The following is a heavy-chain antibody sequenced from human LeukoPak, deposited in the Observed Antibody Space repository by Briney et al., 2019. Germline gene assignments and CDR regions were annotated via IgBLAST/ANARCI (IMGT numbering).Heavy chain of an antibody. D-gene: IGHD3-22*01. V-gene: IGHV3-33*01. Sequence: GGSLRLSCAASGFTFSSYGMHWVRQAPGKGLEWVAVIWYDGSNKYYADSVKGRFTISRDNPKNTLYLQMNSLRAEDTAVYYCARDPTYYYDSSGYTFDYWGQGTLVTVSS. CDR3: ARDPTYYYDSSGYTFDY. CDR2: IWYDGSNK. CDR1: GFTFSSYG. J-gene: IGHJ4*02.